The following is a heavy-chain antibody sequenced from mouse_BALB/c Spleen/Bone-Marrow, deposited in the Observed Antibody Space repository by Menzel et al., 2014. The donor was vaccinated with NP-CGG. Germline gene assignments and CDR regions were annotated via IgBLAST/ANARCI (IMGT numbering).Heavy chain of an antibody. V-gene: IGHV5-17*02. CDR2: IRSGSSPI. Sequence: EVMLVESGGGLVQPGGSRKLSCAASGFTFSSFGMHWVRQAPEKGLEWVAYIRSGSSPIYYADTVKGRFTISRDNPKNTMFLQMPSRRSEDTAMYYCARSPYGYDGRDYWGQGTSVTVSS. J-gene: IGHJ4*01. CDR3: ARSPYGYDGRDY. CDR1: GFTFSSFG. D-gene: IGHD2-2*01.